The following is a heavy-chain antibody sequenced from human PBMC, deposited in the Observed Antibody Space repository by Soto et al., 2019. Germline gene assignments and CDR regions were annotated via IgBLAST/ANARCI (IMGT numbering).Heavy chain of an antibody. Sequence: GGSLRLSCAASGFTLSSYGMHWVRQAPGQGLEWVAVIWYDGNTKSYADSVKGRFTISRDNSKNMMFLQMNSLIGDDTAVYYCARDQWGSGWRLDQWGQGTLVTVSS. CDR3: ARDQWGSGWRLDQ. J-gene: IGHJ4*02. D-gene: IGHD6-19*01. CDR2: IWYDGNTK. V-gene: IGHV3-33*01. CDR1: GFTLSSYG.